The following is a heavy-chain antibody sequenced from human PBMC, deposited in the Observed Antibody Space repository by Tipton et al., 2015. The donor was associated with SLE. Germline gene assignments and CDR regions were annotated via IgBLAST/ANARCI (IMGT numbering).Heavy chain of an antibody. CDR1: GFTFSSYE. CDR2: ISSSGSTI. J-gene: IGHJ4*02. Sequence: SLRLSCAASGFTFSSYEMNWVRQAPGKGLEWVSYISSSGSTIYYADSVKGRFTISSDNAKNSLYLQMNSLRAEDTAVYYCAREGNWAGEVDYWGQGTLVTVSS. V-gene: IGHV3-48*03. D-gene: IGHD7-27*01. CDR3: AREGNWAGEVDY.